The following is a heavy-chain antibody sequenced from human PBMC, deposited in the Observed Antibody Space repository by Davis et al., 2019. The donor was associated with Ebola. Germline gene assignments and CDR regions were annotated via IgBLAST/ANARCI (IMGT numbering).Heavy chain of an antibody. CDR1: GFTFSGSA. CDR2: IRSKANSYAT. Sequence: GESLKISCAASGFTFSGSAMHWVRQASGKGLEWVGRIRSKANSYATAYAASVKGRFTIPRDDSKNTAYLQMNSLKTEDTAVYYCSIAAAGTNDYWGQGTLVTVSS. CDR3: SIAAAGTNDY. J-gene: IGHJ4*02. V-gene: IGHV3-73*01. D-gene: IGHD6-13*01.